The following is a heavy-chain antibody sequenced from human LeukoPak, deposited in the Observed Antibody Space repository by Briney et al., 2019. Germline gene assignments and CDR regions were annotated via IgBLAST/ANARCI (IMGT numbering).Heavy chain of an antibody. J-gene: IGHJ4*02. D-gene: IGHD6-13*01. Sequence: GGSLRLSCAASGFTFSTYGMTWVRQAPGKGLEWVSAISSSGSDTYYADSVKGRFTISRDNSKNTLYLQMNSLRDEDTAVYYCAKDAIDIYSSSWLWYFDYWGQGTLVTVSS. CDR2: ISSSGSDT. CDR1: GFTFSTYG. V-gene: IGHV3-23*01. CDR3: AKDAIDIYSSSWLWYFDY.